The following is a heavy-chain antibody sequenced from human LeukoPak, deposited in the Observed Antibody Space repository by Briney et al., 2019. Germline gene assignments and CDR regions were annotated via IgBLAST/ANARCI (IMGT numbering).Heavy chain of an antibody. V-gene: IGHV3-30*02. CDR3: ARAEGYGGELDS. Sequence: GGSLRLSCAASGFSFSSYGMHWVRQAPGKGLEWVAFIRYDGSNKYYADSVKGRFTISRDNSKNTLYLQMNSLRAGDTAVYYCARAEGYGGELDSWGQGTLVTVSS. J-gene: IGHJ4*02. D-gene: IGHD4-23*01. CDR1: GFSFSSYG. CDR2: IRYDGSNK.